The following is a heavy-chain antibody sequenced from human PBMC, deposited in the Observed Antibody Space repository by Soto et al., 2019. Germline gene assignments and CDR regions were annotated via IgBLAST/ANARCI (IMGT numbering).Heavy chain of an antibody. CDR1: GYPFSDNQ. CDR2: INPKSDDT. J-gene: IGHJ5*02. V-gene: IGHV1-2*02. D-gene: IGHD4-4*01. CDR3: ARKHALDYIRWGLDP. Sequence: ASVKVSGKASGYPFSDNQIHWLRRAPGQGLEWMGRINPKSDDTNYAQKFQGRVTMTRDTSIDTAYLELTGLTSDDTATYYCARKHALDYIRWGLDPWGQGTRVTVPS.